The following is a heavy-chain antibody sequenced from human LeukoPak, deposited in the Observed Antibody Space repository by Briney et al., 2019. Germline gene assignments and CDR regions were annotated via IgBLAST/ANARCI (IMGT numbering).Heavy chain of an antibody. J-gene: IGHJ3*02. Sequence: GGSLRLSCAASGFTFSSYAMSWVRQAPGKGLEWVSGISGSGGSTYYADSVKGRFTISRDNSKNTLYLQMNSLRADDTAEYYCAKTGCSGGSCARGAFDIWGQGRMVTVCS. CDR1: GFTFSSYA. CDR2: ISGSGGST. CDR3: AKTGCSGGSCARGAFDI. D-gene: IGHD2-15*01. V-gene: IGHV3-23*01.